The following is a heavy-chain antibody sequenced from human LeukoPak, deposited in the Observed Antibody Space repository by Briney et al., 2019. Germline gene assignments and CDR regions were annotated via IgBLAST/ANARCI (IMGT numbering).Heavy chain of an antibody. CDR3: ARHWCPSGRFDP. J-gene: IGHJ5*02. CDR1: GGSISSSSYY. Sequence: PSETLSLTCTVSGGSISSSSYYWGWIRQPPGKGLEWIGSIYYSGSTYYNPSLKSRVTISVDTSKNQFSLKLSSVTAADTAVYYCARHWCPSGRFDPWGQGTLVTVSS. D-gene: IGHD2-8*01. V-gene: IGHV4-39*01. CDR2: IYYSGST.